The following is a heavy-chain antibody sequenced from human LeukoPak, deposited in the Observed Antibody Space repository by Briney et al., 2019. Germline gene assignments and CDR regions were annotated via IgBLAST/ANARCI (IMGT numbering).Heavy chain of an antibody. CDR2: ISGSGGST. CDR3: AKDGYYYGSGSYYSGDAFDI. J-gene: IGHJ3*02. Sequence: HPGGSLRLSCAASGFTFSSYAMSWVRQAPGKGLEWVSAISGSGGSTYYADSVKGRFTISRDNSKNTLYLQMNSLRAEDTAVYYCAKDGYYYGSGSYYSGDAFDIWGQGTMVTVSS. D-gene: IGHD3-10*01. CDR1: GFTFSSYA. V-gene: IGHV3-23*01.